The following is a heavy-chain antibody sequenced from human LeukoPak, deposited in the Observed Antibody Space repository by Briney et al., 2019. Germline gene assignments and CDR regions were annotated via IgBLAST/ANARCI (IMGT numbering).Heavy chain of an antibody. Sequence: PSETLSLTCTVSGGSISSSSYYWGWIRQPPGKGLEWIGSTYYSGSTYYNPSLKSRVTISVDTSKNQFSLKLSSVTAADTAVYYCARHGHDYGGKRVTYYFDYWGQGTLVTVSS. D-gene: IGHD4-23*01. V-gene: IGHV4-39*01. J-gene: IGHJ4*02. CDR1: GGSISSSSYY. CDR2: TYYSGST. CDR3: ARHGHDYGGKRVTYYFDY.